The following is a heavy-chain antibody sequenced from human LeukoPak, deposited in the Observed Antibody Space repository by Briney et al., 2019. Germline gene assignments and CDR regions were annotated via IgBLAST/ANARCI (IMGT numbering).Heavy chain of an antibody. Sequence: PSETLSLTCAVYGGSFSGYYWSWIRQPPGKGLEWIGEINHSGSTNYNPSLESRVTISVDTSKNQFSLKLSSVTAADTAVYYCARSLYSSSSFDYWGQGTLVTVSS. D-gene: IGHD6-13*01. CDR1: GGSFSGYY. J-gene: IGHJ4*02. CDR2: INHSGST. V-gene: IGHV4-34*01. CDR3: ARSLYSSSSFDY.